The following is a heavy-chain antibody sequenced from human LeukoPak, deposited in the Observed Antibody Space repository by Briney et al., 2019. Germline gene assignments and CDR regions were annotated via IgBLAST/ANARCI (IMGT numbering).Heavy chain of an antibody. J-gene: IGHJ5*02. D-gene: IGHD6-13*01. CDR1: GLTFSSYA. V-gene: IGHV3-23*01. CDR2: MVASYEGT. Sequence: PGGGLRRSCAAAGLTFSSYAMVGVGQAPGKGLEWVSTMVASYEGTFYANSVKGRFTISRDNSKSTLSLQMNSLKAKDTAGYYCAKRKAAGQVDLFDPWGQGTLVTVSS. CDR3: AKRKAAGQVDLFDP.